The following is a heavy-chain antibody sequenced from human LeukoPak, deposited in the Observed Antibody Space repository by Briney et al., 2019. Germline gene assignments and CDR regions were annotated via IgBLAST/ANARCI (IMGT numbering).Heavy chain of an antibody. V-gene: IGHV4-31*03. CDR3: ARDLTGLNWSDP. D-gene: IGHD3-9*01. CDR1: GGSIGSGNYY. Sequence: SETLSLTCTVSGGSIGSGNYYWSWIRQFPGKGLEWIGYIFYSGSTYYNPSLKSRVTISVDTSKNQFSLKLSSVTAADTAVYYCARDLTGLNWSDPWGQGTLVTVSS. J-gene: IGHJ5*02. CDR2: IFYSGST.